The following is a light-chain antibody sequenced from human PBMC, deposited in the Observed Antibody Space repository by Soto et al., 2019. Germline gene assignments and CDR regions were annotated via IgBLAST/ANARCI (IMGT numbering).Light chain of an antibody. CDR3: QQYNNWPRT. Sequence: IVMTQSPATLSVSPGQSATLFCRASQSVSSDLAWYHQKNGQAPRLLIYGASTRATGIPARFSGSWYGTEFNLTINSLQPEDFAVYYCQQYNNWPRTFGQGTKVDIK. CDR2: GAS. CDR1: QSVSSD. V-gene: IGKV3-15*01. J-gene: IGKJ1*01.